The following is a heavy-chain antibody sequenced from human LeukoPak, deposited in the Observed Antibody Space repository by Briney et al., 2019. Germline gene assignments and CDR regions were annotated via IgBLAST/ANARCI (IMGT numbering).Heavy chain of an antibody. CDR3: AADRHCNSPRCYPYNFDY. J-gene: IGHJ4*02. CDR1: GFTFSSSA. Sequence: TSVKVSCKASGFTFSSSAVQWVRQARGQRLEWIGWIVVGSGNTNYAQKFQERVTITRDMFTSTAYMELSSLRSEDTAAYYCAADRHCNSPRCYPYNFDYWGQGTLVTVSS. CDR2: IVVGSGNT. D-gene: IGHD2/OR15-2a*01. V-gene: IGHV1-58*01.